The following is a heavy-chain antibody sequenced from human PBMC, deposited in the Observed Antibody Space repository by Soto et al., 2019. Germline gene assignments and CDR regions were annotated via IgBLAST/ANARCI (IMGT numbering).Heavy chain of an antibody. V-gene: IGHV3-30-3*01. CDR2: ISYDGSNK. CDR3: ARDLGAYSSSGRYYYGMDV. D-gene: IGHD6-13*01. J-gene: IGHJ6*02. Sequence: QVQLVESGGGVDQPGRSLRLSCAASGFTFSSYAMHWVRQAPGKGLQWVAVISYDGSNKYYADSVKGRFTISRDNSKNTLYLQMNSLRAEDTAVYYCARDLGAYSSSGRYYYGMDVWGQGTTVTVSS. CDR1: GFTFSSYA.